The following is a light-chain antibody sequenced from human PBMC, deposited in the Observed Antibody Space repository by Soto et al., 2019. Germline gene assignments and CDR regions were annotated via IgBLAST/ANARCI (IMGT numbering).Light chain of an antibody. J-gene: IGKJ1*01. V-gene: IGKV1-12*02. CDR2: TVS. Sequence: IQMTQSPSSVSASVGDTVTLSCQTSHGVSGWLAWYQQKPGKAPTLLIYTVSNLQSGVPSRFSGSGSGTDFTLTISSLQPEDVATYYCQKYNSALWTFGQGTKVEIK. CDR3: QKYNSALWT. CDR1: HGVSGW.